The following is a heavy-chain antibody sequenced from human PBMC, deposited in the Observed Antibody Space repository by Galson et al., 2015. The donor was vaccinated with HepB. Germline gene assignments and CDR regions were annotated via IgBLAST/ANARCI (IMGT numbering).Heavy chain of an antibody. Sequence: SVKVSCKASGGTFSSYAISWVRQAPGQGLEWMGGIIPIFGTANYAQKFQGRVTITADESTSTAYMELSSLRSEDTAVYYCATELRALNWFDPWGQGTLVTVSS. J-gene: IGHJ5*02. CDR2: IIPIFGTA. V-gene: IGHV1-69*13. CDR3: ATELRALNWFDP. CDR1: GGTFSSYA. D-gene: IGHD1-7*01.